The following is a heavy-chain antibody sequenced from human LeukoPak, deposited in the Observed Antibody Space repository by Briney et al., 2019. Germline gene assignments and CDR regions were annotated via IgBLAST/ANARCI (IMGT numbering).Heavy chain of an antibody. V-gene: IGHV4-61*02. CDR1: GGSIRSGSYY. CDR2: IETSGSI. J-gene: IGHJ4*02. D-gene: IGHD3-22*01. CDR3: ARASRDSSGHYYGFDS. Sequence: SETLSLTCNVSGGSIRSGSYYWSWIRQPAGKGLEWIGRIETSGSINYNPSLKSRVTISVDTSKNQFSLNLSSVTAADTAVYYCARASRDSSGHYYGFDSWGQGTLVTVSS.